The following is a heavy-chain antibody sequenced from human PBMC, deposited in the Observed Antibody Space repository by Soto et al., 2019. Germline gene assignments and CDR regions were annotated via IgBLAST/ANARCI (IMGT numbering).Heavy chain of an antibody. CDR2: ISWNGASI. Sequence: EVQLVESGGGLVQPGRSLRLSCAASGFTFDDYAIHWVRQAPGRGLEWVAGISWNGASIGYEDSVKGRFTISRDNAKNSLHLQMNSLRSEDTALYYCANLPLYGSGFDCWGQGTLVTVSS. CDR3: ANLPLYGSGFDC. J-gene: IGHJ4*02. V-gene: IGHV3-9*01. D-gene: IGHD3-10*01. CDR1: GFTFDDYA.